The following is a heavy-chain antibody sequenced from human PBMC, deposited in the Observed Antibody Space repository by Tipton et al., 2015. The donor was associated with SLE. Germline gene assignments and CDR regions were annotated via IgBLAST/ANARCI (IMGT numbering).Heavy chain of an antibody. D-gene: IGHD3-10*01. V-gene: IGHV4-61*02. J-gene: IGHJ4*02. CDR2: IFLSGDT. CDR1: GASISSGSYF. CDR3: ARARVGSRLIDY. Sequence: TLSLTCTVSGASISSGSYFWTWIRQPAGKPLEWLGRIFLSGDTNYNPSLKSRVTISLDTSKNQFSLNLSSVTAADTAVYYCARARVGSRLIDYWGQGTLVTVSS.